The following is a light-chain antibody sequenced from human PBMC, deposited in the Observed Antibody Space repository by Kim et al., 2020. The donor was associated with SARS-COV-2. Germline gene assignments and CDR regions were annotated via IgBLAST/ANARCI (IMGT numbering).Light chain of an antibody. CDR1: SSNIGRNY. CDR2: KNN. V-gene: IGLV1-47*01. Sequence: QSVLTQPPSASGTPGQRVTISCSGSSSNIGRNYVYWYQQFPGTAPKVLIYKNNQRPSGVPDRFSGSKSGTSASLAISGLRSEDEAGYYCVAWDDNLSRTVFGGGTKLTVL. J-gene: IGLJ2*01. CDR3: VAWDDNLSRTV.